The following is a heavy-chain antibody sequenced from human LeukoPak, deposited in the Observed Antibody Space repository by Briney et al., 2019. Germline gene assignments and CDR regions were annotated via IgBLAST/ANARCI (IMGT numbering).Heavy chain of an antibody. V-gene: IGHV1-8*03. Sequence: ASVKVSCKVSGYTLTELSMHWVRQATGQGLEWMGWMNPNSGNTGYAQKFQGRVTITRNTSISTAYMELSSLRSEDTAVYYCASQGGGIPSPIDWGQGTLVTVSS. CDR1: GYTLTELS. CDR3: ASQGGGIPSPID. CDR2: MNPNSGNT. D-gene: IGHD2-15*01. J-gene: IGHJ4*02.